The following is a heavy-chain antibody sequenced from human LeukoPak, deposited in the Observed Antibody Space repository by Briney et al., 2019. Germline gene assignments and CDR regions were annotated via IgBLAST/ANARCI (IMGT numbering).Heavy chain of an antibody. V-gene: IGHV4-59*01. CDR2: IYYSGST. D-gene: IGHD1-26*01. Sequence: PSETLSLTCTVSGGSISSYYWSWIRQPPGKGLEWIGYIYYSGSTNYNPSLKSRVTISVDTSKNQFSLKLSSVTAADTAVYYCARDRGHMGATDYWGQGTLVTVSS. CDR1: GGSISSYY. J-gene: IGHJ4*02. CDR3: ARDRGHMGATDY.